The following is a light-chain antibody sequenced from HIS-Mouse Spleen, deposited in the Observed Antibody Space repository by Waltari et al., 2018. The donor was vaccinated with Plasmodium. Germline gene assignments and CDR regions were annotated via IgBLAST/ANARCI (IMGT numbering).Light chain of an antibody. J-gene: IGLJ3*02. Sequence: SSELTQDPAVSVALGQTVRTTCQGDSLRSYYASWHQQKPGQAPLLGIYGKNNRPQGIPDLFSGSSSGNTAALTITGAEAEDEADYYCNSRGSSGNHQVFGGGTKLTVL. V-gene: IGLV3-19*01. CDR3: NSRGSSGNHQV. CDR1: SLRSYY. CDR2: GKN.